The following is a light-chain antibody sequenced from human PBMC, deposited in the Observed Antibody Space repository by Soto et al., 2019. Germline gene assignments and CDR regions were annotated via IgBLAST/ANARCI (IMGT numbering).Light chain of an antibody. CDR3: RSYTSSSTLV. J-gene: IGLJ3*02. V-gene: IGLV2-14*01. Sequence: QSVLTQPASVSGSPGQSIAISCTGTSTDVGGYDYVSWYQQHPGKAPKLMIYEVSNRPSGVSNRFSGAKSGNTASLTISGLQPEDDAHYYCRSYTSSSTLVFGGGTKLTVL. CDR2: EVS. CDR1: STDVGGYDY.